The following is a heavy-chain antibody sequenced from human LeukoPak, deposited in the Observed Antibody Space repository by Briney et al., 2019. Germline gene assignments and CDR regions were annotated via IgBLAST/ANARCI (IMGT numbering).Heavy chain of an antibody. Sequence: GGSLRLSCAASGFTFSPYSMNWVRRAPGKGLEWVSSISGSSLYIYYADSVKGRFTISRDNAKNSLYLQMNSLRAEDTAVYYCARDPPYYDSSGYYYDYWGQGALVTVSS. CDR3: ARDPPYYDSSGYYYDY. CDR1: GFTFSPYS. V-gene: IGHV3-21*01. CDR2: ISGSSLYI. D-gene: IGHD3-22*01. J-gene: IGHJ4*02.